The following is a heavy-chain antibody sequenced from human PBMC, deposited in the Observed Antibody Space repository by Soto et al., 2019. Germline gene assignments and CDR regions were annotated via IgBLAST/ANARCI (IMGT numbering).Heavy chain of an antibody. CDR1: GGSISSYY. J-gene: IGHJ6*03. V-gene: IGHV4-59*01. CDR2: IYYSGST. D-gene: IGHD2-15*01. Sequence: PSETLSLTCTVSGGSISSYYWSWIRQPPGKGLEWIGYIYYSGSTNYNPSLKSRVTISVDTSKNQFSLKLSSVTAADTAVYYCARSYRRYCSGGSCYSYYYYYMDFWGKGTKVTVSS. CDR3: ARSYRRYCSGGSCYSYYYYYMDF.